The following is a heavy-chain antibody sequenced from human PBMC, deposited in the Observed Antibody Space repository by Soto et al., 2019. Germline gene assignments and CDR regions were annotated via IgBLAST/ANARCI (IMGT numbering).Heavy chain of an antibody. J-gene: IGHJ4*02. D-gene: IGHD3-22*01. Sequence: GGSLRLSCAASGFTFSSYEMNWVRQAPGKGLEWVSYISSSGSTIYYADSVKGRFTISRDNAKNSLYLQMNSLRAEDTAVYYCARGTYYYDSSGYLYWGQGTLVTVSS. V-gene: IGHV3-48*03. CDR2: ISSSGSTI. CDR3: ARGTYYYDSSGYLY. CDR1: GFTFSSYE.